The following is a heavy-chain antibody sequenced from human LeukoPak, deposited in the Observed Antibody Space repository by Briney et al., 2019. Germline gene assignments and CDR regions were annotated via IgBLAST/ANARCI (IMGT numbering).Heavy chain of an antibody. CDR3: ARHDYGALYGMDV. V-gene: IGHV3-30*03. D-gene: IGHD4-17*01. CDR2: ISYDGSNK. CDR1: GFTFSSYG. Sequence: TGGSLRLSCAASGFTFSSYGMHWVRQAPGKGLEWVAVISYDGSNKYYADSVKGRFTISRDNSKNTLYLQMNSLRAEDTAVYYCARHDYGALYGMDVWGQGTTVTVSS. J-gene: IGHJ6*02.